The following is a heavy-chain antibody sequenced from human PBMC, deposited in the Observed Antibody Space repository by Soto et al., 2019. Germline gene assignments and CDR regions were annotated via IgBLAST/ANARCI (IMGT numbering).Heavy chain of an antibody. CDR1: GYTFTSYD. D-gene: IGHD3-9*01. Sequence: GASVKVSCKASGYTFTSYDINWVRQATGQGLEWMGWMNPNSGNTGYAQKFQGRVTMTRNTSISTAYMELSSLRSEDTAVYYCARAEHYDILTDYYYYMDVWGKGTTVTVSS. V-gene: IGHV1-8*01. J-gene: IGHJ6*03. CDR2: MNPNSGNT. CDR3: ARAEHYDILTDYYYYMDV.